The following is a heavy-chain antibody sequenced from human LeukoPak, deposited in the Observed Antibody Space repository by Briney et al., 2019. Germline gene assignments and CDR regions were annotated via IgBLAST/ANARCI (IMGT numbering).Heavy chain of an antibody. CDR3: ATSDYGDY. CDR2: FDPEDGET. CDR1: GYTLTKLS. V-gene: IGHV1-24*01. J-gene: IGHJ4*02. Sequence: GGSVQFSCKVSGYTLTKLSMHWGRQAPGKGLEWMGGFDPEDGETIYAQKFQGRVTMTEDTSTDTAYMELSSLRSEDTAVYYYATSDYGDYWGQGTLVTVSS.